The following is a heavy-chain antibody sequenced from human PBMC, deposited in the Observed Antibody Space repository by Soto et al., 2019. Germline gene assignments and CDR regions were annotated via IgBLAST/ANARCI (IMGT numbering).Heavy chain of an antibody. D-gene: IGHD2-15*01. CDR3: AKDPWSSPTTPSGEF. CDR1: GFPFSSFA. V-gene: IGHV3-23*01. Sequence: PGGSLRLSCTASGFPFSSFAMNWVRQAPGKGLEWVSFISNSATSTYYADSVKGRFTVSRDNSKNTLYLQMNRLRVEDTALYYCAKDPWSSPTTPSGEFWGPGTLVTVSS. J-gene: IGHJ4*02. CDR2: ISNSATST.